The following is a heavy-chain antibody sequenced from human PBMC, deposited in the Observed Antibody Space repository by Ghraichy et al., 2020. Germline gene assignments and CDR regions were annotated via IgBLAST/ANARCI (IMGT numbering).Heavy chain of an antibody. V-gene: IGHV4-34*01. CDR1: GGSFSGYY. J-gene: IGHJ4*02. Sequence: SQTLSLPCAVYGGSFSGYYWSWIRQPPGKGLEWIGEINHSGSTNYNPSLKSRVTISVDTSKNQFSLKLSSVTAADTAVYYCARVDYYDSSGYDYWGQGTLVTVSS. CDR3: ARVDYYDSSGYDY. CDR2: INHSGST. D-gene: IGHD3-22*01.